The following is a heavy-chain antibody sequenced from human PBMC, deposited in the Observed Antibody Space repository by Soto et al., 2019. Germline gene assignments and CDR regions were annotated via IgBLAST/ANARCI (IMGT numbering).Heavy chain of an antibody. J-gene: IGHJ4*02. D-gene: IGHD3-10*02. Sequence: QVQLVASGGGLVKPGGSLRLTCAASGFSISDHYMSWLRQAPGKGLEWVSYSSNSGTFTKYADSVKGRFSISRDNAKNSLYLEINSLRGEDTAIYYCARSGDNYNVLDYWGQGTPVTVSS. CDR3: ARSGDNYNVLDY. CDR1: GFSISDHY. V-gene: IGHV3-11*05. CDR2: SSNSGTFT.